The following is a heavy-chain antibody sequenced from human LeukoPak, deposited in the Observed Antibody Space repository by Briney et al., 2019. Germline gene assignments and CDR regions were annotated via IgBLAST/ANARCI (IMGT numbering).Heavy chain of an antibody. CDR1: GFTFSNYA. D-gene: IGHD6-13*01. V-gene: IGHV3-23*01. Sequence: PGGSLRLSCAASGFTFSNYAMGWVRQAPGKGLEWVSAISSGGGNTYYADSVKGRFTISRDNSKNTLYLQMNSLSAEDTAVYYCAKAPGSSWYEYYFDYWGQGTLVTVSS. CDR2: ISSGGGNT. J-gene: IGHJ4*02. CDR3: AKAPGSSWYEYYFDY.